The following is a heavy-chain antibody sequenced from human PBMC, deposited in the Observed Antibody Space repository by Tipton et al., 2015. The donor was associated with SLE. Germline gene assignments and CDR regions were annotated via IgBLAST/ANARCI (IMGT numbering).Heavy chain of an antibody. Sequence: TLSLTCTVSGGSMTRQYWSWIRQPPGKGLEWIGRIYHSGSTYYNPSLKSRVTISVDTSKNQFSLKLSSVTAADTALYYCARDLDSSGWYYFDYWGQGTLVTVSS. J-gene: IGHJ4*02. CDR2: IYHSGST. CDR3: ARDLDSSGWYYFDY. CDR1: GGSMTRQY. V-gene: IGHV4-38-2*02. D-gene: IGHD6-19*01.